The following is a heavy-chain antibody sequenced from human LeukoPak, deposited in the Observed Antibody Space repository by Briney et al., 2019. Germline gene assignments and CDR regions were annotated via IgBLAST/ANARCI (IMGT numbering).Heavy chain of an antibody. V-gene: IGHV5-51*01. J-gene: IGHJ3*02. CDR1: GYSFTNYR. D-gene: IGHD2-2*01. CDR3: ARWFCSSTSCQSHDAFDI. Sequence: GESLKISCKGSGYSFTNYRIGWVRQMPGKGLEWMGIIYPGDSDTRYSPSFQGQVTISVDKSISTAYLQWSSLKASGTAMYYCARWFCSSTSCQSHDAFDIWGQGTMVTVSS. CDR2: IYPGDSDT.